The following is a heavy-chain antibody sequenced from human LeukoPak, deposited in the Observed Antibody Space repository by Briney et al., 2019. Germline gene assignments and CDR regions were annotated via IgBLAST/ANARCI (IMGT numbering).Heavy chain of an antibody. CDR2: INHSGST. V-gene: IGHV4-34*01. Sequence: SETLSLTCAVYGGSFSGYYWSWIRQPPGKGLEWIGEINHSGSTNYNPSLKSRVTISVDTSKNQFSLKLSSVTAVDTAVYYCARSKDILTGYCFDYWGQGTLVTVSS. CDR3: ARSKDILTGYCFDY. J-gene: IGHJ4*02. CDR1: GGSFSGYY. D-gene: IGHD3-9*01.